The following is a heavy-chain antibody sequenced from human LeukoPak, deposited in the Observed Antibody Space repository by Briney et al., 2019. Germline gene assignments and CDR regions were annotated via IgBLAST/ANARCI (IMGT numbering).Heavy chain of an antibody. D-gene: IGHD1-26*01. CDR3: ARQKWEQQGRDYYFNGLDV. CDR1: GFTFSDYY. V-gene: IGHV4-30-4*08. CDR2: IYYSGST. J-gene: IGHJ6*02. Sequence: LRLSCAASGFTFSDYYMSWIRQPPGKGLEWIGYIYYSGSTYYNPSLKSRVTISVDTSKNQFSLKLSSVTAADTAVYYCARQKWEQQGRDYYFNGLDVWGPGTTVTVSS.